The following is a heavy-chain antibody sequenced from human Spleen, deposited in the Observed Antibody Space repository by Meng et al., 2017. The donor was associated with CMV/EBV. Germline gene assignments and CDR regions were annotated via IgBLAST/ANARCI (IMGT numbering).Heavy chain of an antibody. Sequence: ASVKVSCKTSGYNFTGHYIHWVRQAPGQGLEWMGWINPNSGGTHYAQKFQGRVSMTGDTSITTAYMELSRLRSDDMAVYYGARVKRYCTGGSCSSTGYYGMDVWGQGTTVTVSS. CDR3: ARVKRYCTGGSCSSTGYYGMDV. J-gene: IGHJ6*02. V-gene: IGHV1-2*02. D-gene: IGHD2-15*01. CDR2: INPNSGGT. CDR1: GYNFTGHY.